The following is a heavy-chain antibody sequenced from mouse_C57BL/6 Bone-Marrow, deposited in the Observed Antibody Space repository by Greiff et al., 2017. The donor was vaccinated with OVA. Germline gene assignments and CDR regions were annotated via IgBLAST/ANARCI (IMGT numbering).Heavy chain of an antibody. V-gene: IGHV1-59*01. CDR3: ARRGGYYIFDD. D-gene: IGHD2-3*01. CDR2: IDPSDSYT. J-gene: IGHJ2*01. Sequence: QVQLKQLGAELVRPGTSVKLSCKASGYTFTSYWMHWVKQRPGQGLEWIGVIDPSDSYTNYNQKFKGKATLTVDTSSSTAYMQLSSLTSEDSAVYYCARRGGYYIFDDWGQGTTLTVSS. CDR1: GYTFTSYW.